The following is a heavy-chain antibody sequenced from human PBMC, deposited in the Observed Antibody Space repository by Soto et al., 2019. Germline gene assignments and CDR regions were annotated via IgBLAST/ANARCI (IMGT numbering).Heavy chain of an antibody. CDR2: ISGYNGNT. D-gene: IGHD6-19*01. V-gene: IGHV1-18*04. CDR1: GYSFISYG. Sequence: QVQLVQSGGEVKKPGASVKVSCKASGYSFISYGISWVRQAPGQGPEWMGWISGYNGNTKYAHKLQGRVTMTTNTSTSTAYMELRSLRSADTAVYYCARDQWTLDHSRGWYGDWGQGTLVTVSS. CDR3: ARDQWTLDHSRGWYGD. J-gene: IGHJ4*02.